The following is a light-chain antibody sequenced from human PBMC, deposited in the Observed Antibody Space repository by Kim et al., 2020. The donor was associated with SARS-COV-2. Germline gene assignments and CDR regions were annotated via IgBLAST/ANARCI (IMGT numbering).Light chain of an antibody. CDR2: GAS. Sequence: EIVLTQSPGTLSLSPGERATLSCRASQSVSSNYLAWYQQKPGQAPRLFIYGASSRASGIPDRFSGSGSGTDFTLTISRLEPEDFAVYYCQQYGNSPYTFGQGTKLEI. CDR3: QQYGNSPYT. J-gene: IGKJ2*01. V-gene: IGKV3-20*01. CDR1: QSVSSNY.